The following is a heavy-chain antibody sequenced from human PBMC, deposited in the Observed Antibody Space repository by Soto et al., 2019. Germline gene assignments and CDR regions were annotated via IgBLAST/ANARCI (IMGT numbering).Heavy chain of an antibody. CDR3: ARSGSSGWSGYYFDY. D-gene: IGHD6-19*01. CDR1: GDSVSSNSSA. Sequence: PSQTLSLSCSISGDSVSSNSSAWDWIRPSPSRGLEWLGRTYYKSKWYNDYAVSVKSRITINPDTSKNQFSLQLNSVTPEDTAVYYCARSGSSGWSGYYFDYWGQGRPVTVSS. CDR2: TYYKSKWYN. J-gene: IGHJ4*02. V-gene: IGHV6-1*01.